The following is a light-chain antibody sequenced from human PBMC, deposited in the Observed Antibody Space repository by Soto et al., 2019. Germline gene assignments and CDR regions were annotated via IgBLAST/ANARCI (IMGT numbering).Light chain of an antibody. V-gene: IGLV2-14*01. CDR3: GPYSSRTTPVV. Sequence: QAVLAQPASVSGPPGQSITISCTGTSSDVGGYNYVSWYQQHPGKAPKLMIYEVTNRPSGVSNRLSASKSGNTASLTISGLQSEDEADYFCGPYSSRTTPVVFG. J-gene: IGLJ1*01. CDR1: SSDVGGYNY. CDR2: EVT.